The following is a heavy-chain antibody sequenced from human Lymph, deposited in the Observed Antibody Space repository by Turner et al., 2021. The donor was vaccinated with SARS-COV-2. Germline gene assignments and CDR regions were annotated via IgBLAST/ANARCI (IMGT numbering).Heavy chain of an antibody. D-gene: IGHD5-18*01. CDR1: GFTVSNNY. CDR2: IYSGGST. J-gene: IGHJ6*02. Sequence: EVQLVETGGGLIQPGGSLRLPCAASGFTVSNNYMTWVRQAPGRGLEWVSLIYSGGSTYYADSVKGRFTISRDNSKNTLYLQMNSLRAEETAIYYCARDLQLYGMDVWGQGTTVTVSS. CDR3: ARDLQLYGMDV. V-gene: IGHV3-53*02.